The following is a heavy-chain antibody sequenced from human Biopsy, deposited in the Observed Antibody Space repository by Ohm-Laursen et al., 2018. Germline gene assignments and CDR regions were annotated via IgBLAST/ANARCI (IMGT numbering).Heavy chain of an antibody. D-gene: IGHD3-22*01. CDR2: VYYTGST. CDR3: ARDRGYYSDRTVPGYFDL. CDR1: GDSISSYY. J-gene: IGHJ2*01. Sequence: SDTLSLTYTVSGDSISSYYWSWIRQPPGKGLQWIGYVYYTGSTDYNPSLQSRVTISVDTSKNHFSLRLRSVTPADTAIYYCARDRGYYSDRTVPGYFDLWGRDTLVTVSS. V-gene: IGHV4-59*01.